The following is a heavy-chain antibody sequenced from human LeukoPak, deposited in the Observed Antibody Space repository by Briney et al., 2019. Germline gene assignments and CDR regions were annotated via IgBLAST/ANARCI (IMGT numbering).Heavy chain of an antibody. CDR1: GYTFTSYG. CDR3: ARALYDFWSGYYPHGFDP. D-gene: IGHD3-3*01. CDR2: INGYNGNT. Sequence: ASVKVSCKSSGYTFTSYGITWVRQAPGQGLEWMGWINGYNGNTNYAQKLQGRVTMTTDTSTSTAYMELRSLRSDDTAVYYCARALYDFWSGYYPHGFDPWGQGTLVTVSS. J-gene: IGHJ5*02. V-gene: IGHV1-18*01.